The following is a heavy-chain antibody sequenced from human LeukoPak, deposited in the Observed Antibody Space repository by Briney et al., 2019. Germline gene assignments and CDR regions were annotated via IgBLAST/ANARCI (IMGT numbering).Heavy chain of an antibody. CDR3: ARLSQWDIVVVPDATADY. J-gene: IGHJ4*02. V-gene: IGHV4-39*01. D-gene: IGHD2-2*01. Sequence: PSETLSLSCTVSGGSISSSSYYWGWIRQPPGKGLEWIGSIYYSGSTYYNPSLKSRVTISVDTSKNQFSLKLSSVTAADTAVYYCARLSQWDIVVVPDATADYWGQGTLVTVSS. CDR2: IYYSGST. CDR1: GGSISSSSYY.